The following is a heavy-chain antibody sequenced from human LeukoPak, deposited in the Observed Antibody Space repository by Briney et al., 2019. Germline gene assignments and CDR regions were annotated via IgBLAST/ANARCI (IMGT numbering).Heavy chain of an antibody. CDR3: GVVY. V-gene: IGHV3-7*01. J-gene: IGHJ4*02. Sequence: GGSLRLSCAASGFTFSTSWMNWVRQAPGKGLEWVANIKQDGSEKCYVDSVKGRFSISRDNAKNSLYLQMNSLRAEDTAVYYCGVVYWGQGILVTVSS. CDR2: IKQDGSEK. CDR1: GFTFSTSW.